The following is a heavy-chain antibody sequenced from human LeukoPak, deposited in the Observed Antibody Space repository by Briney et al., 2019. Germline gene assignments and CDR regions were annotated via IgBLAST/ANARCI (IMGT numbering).Heavy chain of an antibody. J-gene: IGHJ4*02. CDR1: GYTFTSYG. D-gene: IGHD3-10*01. V-gene: IGHV1-18*04. Sequence: ASVKVSCKASGYTFTSYGISWVRQAPGQGLEWMGWISAYNGNTNYAQKLQGRVTMTTDTSTSTAYMELRSLISDDTAVYYCARPYGSGSYFGYFDYWGQGTLVTVSS. CDR2: ISAYNGNT. CDR3: ARPYGSGSYFGYFDY.